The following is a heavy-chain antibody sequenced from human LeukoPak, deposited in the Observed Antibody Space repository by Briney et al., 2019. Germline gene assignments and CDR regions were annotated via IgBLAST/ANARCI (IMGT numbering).Heavy chain of an antibody. CDR3: ARLNTLAYCGGDCYPDSYYFDY. J-gene: IGHJ4*02. CDR2: IYPGDSDT. CDR1: GYSFTSYW. Sequence: GESLKISCKGSGYSFTSYWIGWVRQMPGKGLEWMGIIYPGDSDTRYSPSFQGQVTISAGKSISTAYLQWSSLKASDTAMYYCARLNTLAYCGGDCYPDSYYFDYWGQGTLVTVSS. V-gene: IGHV5-51*01. D-gene: IGHD2-21*02.